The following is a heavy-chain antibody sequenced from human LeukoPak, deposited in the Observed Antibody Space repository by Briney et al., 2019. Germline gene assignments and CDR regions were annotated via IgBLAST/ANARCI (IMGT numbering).Heavy chain of an antibody. CDR2: ISYDGSNK. Sequence: GGSLRLSCAASGFSFRSYGMHWVRQAPGKGLEWVAIISYDGSNKYYTDSVKGRFTISRDNSKNTLYLQMNSLRAEDTAVYYCAKDQVVLPLDYWGQGTLVTVSS. CDR1: GFSFRSYG. J-gene: IGHJ4*02. V-gene: IGHV3-30*18. CDR3: AKDQVVLPLDY.